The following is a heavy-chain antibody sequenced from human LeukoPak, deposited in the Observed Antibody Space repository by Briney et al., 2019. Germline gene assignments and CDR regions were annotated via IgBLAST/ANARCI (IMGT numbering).Heavy chain of an antibody. D-gene: IGHD6-13*01. CDR2: ISAYNGNT. CDR1: GYTFTNYG. CDR3: AREGSSWYEFGY. J-gene: IGHJ4*02. V-gene: IGHV1-18*01. Sequence: GASVKVSCKAPGYTFTNYGISWVRQAPGQGLEWMGWISAYNGNTNYAQKFQGRVTMTTDTSTSTAYMELRSLRSDDTAVYYCAREGSSWYEFGYWGQGTLVTVSS.